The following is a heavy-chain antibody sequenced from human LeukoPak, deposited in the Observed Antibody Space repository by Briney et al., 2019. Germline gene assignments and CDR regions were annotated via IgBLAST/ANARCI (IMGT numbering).Heavy chain of an antibody. CDR3: ARDPHQFSSGWSHFDY. J-gene: IGHJ4*02. Sequence: ASVKVSCKASGYTFTNYGISWVRQAPGQGLEWMGWISTYNGNTKYAQKLQGRVTMTTDTSTSAAYMELRSLRSDDTAVYYCARDPHQFSSGWSHFDYWGQGALVTVSS. D-gene: IGHD6-19*01. CDR1: GYTFTNYG. CDR2: ISTYNGNT. V-gene: IGHV1-18*01.